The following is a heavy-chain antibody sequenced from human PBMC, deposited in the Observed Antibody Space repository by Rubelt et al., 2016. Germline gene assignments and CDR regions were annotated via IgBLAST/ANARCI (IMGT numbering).Heavy chain of an antibody. V-gene: IGHV3-7*01. CDR1: GFDFSNYW. D-gene: IGHD4/OR15-4a*01. Sequence: EVQLVESGGGLVQPGGSLRLSCAASGFDFSNYWMSWVRQAPGNGLEWVASVKQDGSEKNYVDSVKGRFTISRDNAKNSVYLQMNSLRAADTAVYYCAREASYRYGDYVDYWGQGTLVTVSS. J-gene: IGHJ4*02. CDR3: AREASYRYGDYVDY. CDR2: VKQDGSEK.